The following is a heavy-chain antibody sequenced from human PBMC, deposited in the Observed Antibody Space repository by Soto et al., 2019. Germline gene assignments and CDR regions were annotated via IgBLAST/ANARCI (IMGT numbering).Heavy chain of an antibody. CDR3: ANGLIAGAGIEFDY. V-gene: IGHV3-33*06. D-gene: IGHD6-13*01. CDR2: IWYDGSNK. CDR1: GFTFSSYG. J-gene: IGHJ4*02. Sequence: HPGGSLRLSCAASGFTFSSYGMHWVRQAPGKGLEWVAVIWYDGSNKYYADSVKGRFTISRDNSKNTLYLQMNSLRAEDTAVYYCANGLIAGAGIEFDYWGQGTLVTVSS.